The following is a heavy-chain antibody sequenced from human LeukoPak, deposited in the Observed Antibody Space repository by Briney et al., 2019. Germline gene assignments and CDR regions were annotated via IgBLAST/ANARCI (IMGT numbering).Heavy chain of an antibody. CDR1: DGSFSGYY. J-gene: IGHJ4*02. CDR3: ARVYGYYDILTGYYRYYFDC. V-gene: IGHV4-34*01. Sequence: SETLSLTCAVYDGSFSGYYWTWIRQPPGKGLEWIGEINHSGSTNYNPSLKSRVTISVDTSKNQFSLKLTSVTAADTAVYYCARVYGYYDILTGYYRYYFDCWGQGTLVTVSS. CDR2: INHSGST. D-gene: IGHD3-9*01.